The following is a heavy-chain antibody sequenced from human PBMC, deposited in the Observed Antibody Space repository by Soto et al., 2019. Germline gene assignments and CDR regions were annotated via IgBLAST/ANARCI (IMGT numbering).Heavy chain of an antibody. CDR1: GGDLSNSG. D-gene: IGHD6-19*01. Sequence: QVNLVQSGTEMKKPGSSVMVSYKVSGGDLSNSGISWVRQAPGQGLEWMGGIFPLLAMVDYSQKFQGRVTISADESTNTAYRDLGSLRSEDTAVYDCAKDDGAGFKSWVQRTLVIVSS. J-gene: IGHJ4*02. CDR2: IFPLLAMV. V-gene: IGHV1-69*04. CDR3: AKDDGAGFKS.